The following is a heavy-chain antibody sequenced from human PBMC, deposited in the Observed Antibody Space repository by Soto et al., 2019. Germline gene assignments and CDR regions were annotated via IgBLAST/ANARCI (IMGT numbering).Heavy chain of an antibody. Sequence: ASVKLSCKASGYTFTSHYMHWVRQAPGQRLEWMGIINPSGGSTSYAQKFQGRVTMTRDTSTSTVYMELSSLRSEDTAVYYCARDAAARYGMDGWGQGSTGTGAS. D-gene: IGHD6-13*01. CDR3: ARDAAARYGMDG. J-gene: IGHJ6*02. CDR2: INPSGGST. CDR1: GYTFTSHY. V-gene: IGHV1-46*01.